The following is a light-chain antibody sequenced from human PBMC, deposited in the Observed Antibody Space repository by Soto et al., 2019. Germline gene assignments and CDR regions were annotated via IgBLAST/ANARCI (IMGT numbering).Light chain of an antibody. V-gene: IGKV3-20*01. J-gene: IGKJ2*01. CDR1: QSVTNRY. CDR3: QQYSTLPHT. Sequence: ENVLTQSPGILSLSPGERATLSCRATQSVTNRYFAWYQQKPGQAPMLLIYGISSRATDIPDRFSGSGSGTDFTLTISRLEPEDFVVYYCQQYSTLPHTFGQGTKLEVK. CDR2: GIS.